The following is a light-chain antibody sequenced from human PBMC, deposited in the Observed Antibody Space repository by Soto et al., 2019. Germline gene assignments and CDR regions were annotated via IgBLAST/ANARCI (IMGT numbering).Light chain of an antibody. V-gene: IGKV2-28*01. CDR2: LGS. Sequence: IVMTQSPLSLAVTPGEPSYISCRSSQSLLRSNGYKYLDWYLQKPGQSPQLLIYLGSNRASGVPEKFSGSGSGTDFTLTISRVEAEDVGLYYCMQALEDPLTFSQGTKVDIK. J-gene: IGKJ1*01. CDR3: MQALEDPLT. CDR1: QSLLRSNGYKY.